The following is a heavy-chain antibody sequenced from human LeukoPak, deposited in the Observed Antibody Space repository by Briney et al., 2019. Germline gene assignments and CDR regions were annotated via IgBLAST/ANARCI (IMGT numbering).Heavy chain of an antibody. CDR3: ARDERAAAGHDAFDI. J-gene: IGHJ3*02. Sequence: GASVKVSCKASGYTFTGYYMHWVRQAPGQGLEWMGWISAYNGNTNYAQKLQGRVTMTTDTSTSTAYMELRSLRSDDTAVYYCARDERAAAGHDAFDIWGQGTMVTVSS. D-gene: IGHD6-13*01. CDR2: ISAYNGNT. CDR1: GYTFTGYY. V-gene: IGHV1-18*04.